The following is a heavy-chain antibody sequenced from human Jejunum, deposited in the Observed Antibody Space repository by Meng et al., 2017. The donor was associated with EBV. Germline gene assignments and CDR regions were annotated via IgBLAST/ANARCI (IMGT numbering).Heavy chain of an antibody. J-gene: IGHJ4*02. CDR3: ARFDWLGHY. CDR1: GYTFTNYY. D-gene: IGHD3-9*01. Sequence: QVHLVQSGAEVKKPGASVKISCKTSGYTFTNYYMHWVRQAPGQGLEWVGMVNPSPVDTNYARKFQGRVTMTSDTSTSTVHMELNSLKSDDTAVYYCARFDWLGHYWGQGTLVTVSS. V-gene: IGHV1-46*01. CDR2: VNPSPVDT.